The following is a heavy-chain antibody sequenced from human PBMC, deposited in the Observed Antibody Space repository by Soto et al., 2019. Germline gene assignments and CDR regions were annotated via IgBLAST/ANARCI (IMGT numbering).Heavy chain of an antibody. CDR2: ISYDGSNK. CDR3: ATRPPYSGSYYGLDY. D-gene: IGHD1-26*01. V-gene: IGHV3-30*03. J-gene: IGHJ4*02. Sequence: LRLSCAASGFTFSSYGMHWVRQAPGKGLEWVAVISYDGSNKYYADSVKGRFTISRDNSKNTLYLQMNSLRAEDTAVYYCATRPPYSGSYYGLDYWGQGTLVTVSS. CDR1: GFTFSSYG.